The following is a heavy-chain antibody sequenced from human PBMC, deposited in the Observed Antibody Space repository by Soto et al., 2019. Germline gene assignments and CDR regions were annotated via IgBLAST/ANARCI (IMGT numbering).Heavy chain of an antibody. CDR3: AKGTVPAAIRRDYFDY. Sequence: GGSLRPSCAASGFTFSTYAMSWVRQAPGKGLEWVSAISGSGDSTYYADSVKGRFTISRDNSKNTLYLQMNSLRAEDTAVYYCAKGTVPAAIRRDYFDYWGQGTLVTVSS. CDR1: GFTFSTYA. CDR2: ISGSGDST. D-gene: IGHD2-2*02. J-gene: IGHJ4*02. V-gene: IGHV3-23*01.